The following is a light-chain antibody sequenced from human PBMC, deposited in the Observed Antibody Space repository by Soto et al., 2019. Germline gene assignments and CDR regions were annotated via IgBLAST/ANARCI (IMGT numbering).Light chain of an antibody. CDR3: QQYNNWPFIT. CDR1: QSVSST. CDR2: GAS. J-gene: IGKJ5*01. V-gene: IGKV3-15*01. Sequence: IVLTQSPGTLSLSPGERATLSCRASQSVSSTFLAWYQQKPGQSPRLLIYGASSRATGIPARFSGSGSGTEFTLTISSLQSEDFAVYYCQQYNNWPFITFGQGTRLEI.